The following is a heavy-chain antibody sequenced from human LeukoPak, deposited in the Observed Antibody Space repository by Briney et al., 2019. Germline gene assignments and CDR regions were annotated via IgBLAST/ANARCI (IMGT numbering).Heavy chain of an antibody. CDR2: ISSSSSYI. V-gene: IGHV3-21*01. CDR1: GFTFRSYS. CDR3: AGARDAFDI. J-gene: IGHJ3*02. Sequence: GGSLRLSRAASGFTFRSYSMNWVRQAPGKGLEWVSSISSSSSYIYYADSVKGRFTISRDNAKNSLYLQMNSLRAEDTAVYYCAGARDAFDIWGQGTMVTVSS.